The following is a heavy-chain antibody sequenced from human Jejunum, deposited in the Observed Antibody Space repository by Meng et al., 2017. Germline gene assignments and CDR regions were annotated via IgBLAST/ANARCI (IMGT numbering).Heavy chain of an antibody. D-gene: IGHD6-13*01. CDR3: SDFGAAALAP. CDR2: IRNKAASYTT. Sequence: DVQLVESGGGLVQPGGSLRLSCGASGFRFSDHYMDWVRQAPGKGLEWVGQIRNKAASYTTEYAASVKGRFTISRDDSKNTVYLQMNNLKSDDTAVYYCSDFGAAALAPWGQGTLVTVSS. V-gene: IGHV3-72*01. J-gene: IGHJ5*02. CDR1: GFRFSDHY.